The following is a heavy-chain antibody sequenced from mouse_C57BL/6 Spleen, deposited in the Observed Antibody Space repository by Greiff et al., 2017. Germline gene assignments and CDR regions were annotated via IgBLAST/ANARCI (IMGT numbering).Heavy chain of an antibody. CDR2: INPNNGGT. Sequence: VQLQQSGPELVKPGASVKIPCKASGYTFTDYNMDWVKQSHGKSLEWIGDINPNNGGTIYNQKFKGKATLTVDTSSSTAYMELRSLTSEDTAVYYCARSRYDYEGYWYFDVWGTGTTVTVSS. V-gene: IGHV1-18*01. D-gene: IGHD2-4*01. CDR1: GYTFTDYN. CDR3: ARSRYDYEGYWYFDV. J-gene: IGHJ1*03.